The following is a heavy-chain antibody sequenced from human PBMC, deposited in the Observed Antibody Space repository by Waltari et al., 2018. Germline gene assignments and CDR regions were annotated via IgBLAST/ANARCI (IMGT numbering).Heavy chain of an antibody. D-gene: IGHD2-15*01. CDR2: ISTDGTTI. Sequence: EVQLVESGGGLVQPGGSLRLSCAASGFTFSSFEINWVRQAPGKGLEWVSYISTDGTTIYYADSVKGRFTISRDNARNSLYLQMNSLRAEDTAVYYCARETLAAPFSDWGQGTLVTVSS. J-gene: IGHJ4*02. CDR1: GFTFSSFE. V-gene: IGHV3-48*03. CDR3: ARETLAAPFSD.